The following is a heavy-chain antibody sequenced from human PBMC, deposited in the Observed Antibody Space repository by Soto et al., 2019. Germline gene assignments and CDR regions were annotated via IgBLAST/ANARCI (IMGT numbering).Heavy chain of an antibody. CDR1: GFTFSSYS. Sequence: GGSLRLSCAASGFTFSSYSMNWVRQAPGKGLEWVSYISSSSSTIYYADSVKGRFTISRDNAKNSLYLQMNSLRDEDTAVYYCARDFLLYYNPHYFDYWGQGTLVTVSS. J-gene: IGHJ4*02. CDR3: ARDFLLYYNPHYFDY. V-gene: IGHV3-48*02. D-gene: IGHD2-2*02. CDR2: ISSSSSTI.